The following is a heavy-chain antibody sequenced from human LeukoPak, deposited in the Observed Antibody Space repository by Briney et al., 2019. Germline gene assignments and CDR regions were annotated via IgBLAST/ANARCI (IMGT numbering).Heavy chain of an antibody. CDR3: ARLHSSYYDFWSGYLAFDF. CDR1: GGSISSYY. D-gene: IGHD3-3*01. Sequence: SETLSLTCTVSGGSISSYYWSWIRQPPGKGLEWIGHISTSGSTNYNPSLKSRVTISPHTSKNRFSLKLTSAPAADTAVYYCARLHSSYYDFWSGYLAFDFWGKGTMVTVSS. CDR2: ISTSGST. J-gene: IGHJ3*01. V-gene: IGHV4-4*09.